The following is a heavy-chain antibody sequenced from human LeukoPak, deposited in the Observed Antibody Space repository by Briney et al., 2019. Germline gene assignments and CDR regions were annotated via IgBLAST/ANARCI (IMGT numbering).Heavy chain of an antibody. CDR2: IYHSGST. D-gene: IGHD6-6*01. Sequence: SGTLSLTCTVSGYSISSGYYWGWIRQPPGKGLEWIGSIYHSGSTYYNPSLKSQVTISVDTSKNQFSLKLSSVTAADTAVYYCARVWTDLFEYSSPFDYWGQGTLVTVSS. CDR1: GYSISSGYY. V-gene: IGHV4-38-2*02. CDR3: ARVWTDLFEYSSPFDY. J-gene: IGHJ4*02.